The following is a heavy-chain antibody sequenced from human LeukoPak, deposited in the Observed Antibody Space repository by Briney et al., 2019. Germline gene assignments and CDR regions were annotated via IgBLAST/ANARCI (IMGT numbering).Heavy chain of an antibody. CDR3: ASAGQWLVPFDY. Sequence: GGSLRLSWAASGFTFSSYSMNWVRQAPRKGLEWVSSISSSSSYIYYADSVKGRFTISRDNAKNSLYMEMNSLRAEDTAVYYCASAGQWLVPFDYWGQGTLVTVSS. CDR1: GFTFSSYS. CDR2: ISSSSSYI. D-gene: IGHD6-19*01. J-gene: IGHJ4*02. V-gene: IGHV3-21*01.